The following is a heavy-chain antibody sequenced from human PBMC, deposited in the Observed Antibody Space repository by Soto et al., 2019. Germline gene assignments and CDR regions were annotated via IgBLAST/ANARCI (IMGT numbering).Heavy chain of an antibody. J-gene: IGHJ4*02. CDR2: IKSKTDGGTT. CDR3: TTHRYYDFWSGYDY. Sequence: GGSLRLSCAASGFTFSNAWMSWVRQAPGKGLEWVGRIKSKTDGGTTDYAAPVKGRFTISRDDSKNTLYLQMNSLKTEDTVVYYCTTHRYYDFWSGYDYWGQGTLVTVSS. V-gene: IGHV3-15*01. D-gene: IGHD3-3*01. CDR1: GFTFSNAW.